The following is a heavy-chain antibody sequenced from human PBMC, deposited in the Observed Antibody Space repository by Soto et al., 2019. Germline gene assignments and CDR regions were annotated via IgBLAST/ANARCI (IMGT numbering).Heavy chain of an antibody. CDR1: GGSISSGGYY. Sequence: SETLSLTCTVSGGSISSGGYYWSWIRQHPGKGLDWIGYIYYSGSTYYNPSLKSRVTISVDTSKNQFSLKLSSVTAADTAVYYCARAKDCSGGSCYATSDYFDYWGQGTLVTVSS. CDR2: IYYSGST. D-gene: IGHD2-15*01. V-gene: IGHV4-31*03. J-gene: IGHJ4*02. CDR3: ARAKDCSGGSCYATSDYFDY.